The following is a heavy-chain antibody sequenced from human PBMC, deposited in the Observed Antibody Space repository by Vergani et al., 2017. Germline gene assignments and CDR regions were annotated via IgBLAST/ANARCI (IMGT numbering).Heavy chain of an antibody. D-gene: IGHD3-22*01. J-gene: IGHJ2*01. Sequence: QVQLQESGPGLVKPSETLSLTCTVSGGSISSYYWSWIRQPPGKGLEWIGYIYYSGSTNYNPSLKSRVTISVDTSKNQFSLKLSSVTAADTAVYYCASSPYDSRGYYDMNWYFDLWGRGTLVTVSS. CDR1: GGSISSYY. CDR2: IYYSGST. V-gene: IGHV4-59*01. CDR3: ASSPYDSRGYYDMNWYFDL.